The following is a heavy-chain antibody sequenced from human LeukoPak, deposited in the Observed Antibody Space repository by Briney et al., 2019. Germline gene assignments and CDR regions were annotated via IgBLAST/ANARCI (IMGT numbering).Heavy chain of an antibody. D-gene: IGHD5-18*01. J-gene: IGHJ4*02. V-gene: IGHV3-23*01. Sequence: SAGSLRLSCAASGFMFSSYAMTWVRQAPGKGLEWVSAIGGSGADTYYADSVKGRFTISRDNSRNTLYLQMNSLRVEDTAVYYCAKNGGDSYGTGHFDYWGQGTLVTVSS. CDR3: AKNGGDSYGTGHFDY. CDR2: IGGSGADT. CDR1: GFMFSSYA.